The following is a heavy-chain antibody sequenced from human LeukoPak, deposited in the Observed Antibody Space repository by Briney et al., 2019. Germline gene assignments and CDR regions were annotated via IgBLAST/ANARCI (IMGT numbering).Heavy chain of an antibody. J-gene: IGHJ4*02. CDR2: FDPEDGET. V-gene: IGHV1-24*01. D-gene: IGHD4-17*01. CDR1: GYTLTELS. Sequence: ASVKVSCKVSGYTLTELSMHWVRQAPGKGLEWMGGFDPEDGETIYAQKFQGRVTMTTDTSTSTAYMELRSLRSDDTAVYYCARDQGHGDLDYWGQGTLVTVSS. CDR3: ARDQGHGDLDY.